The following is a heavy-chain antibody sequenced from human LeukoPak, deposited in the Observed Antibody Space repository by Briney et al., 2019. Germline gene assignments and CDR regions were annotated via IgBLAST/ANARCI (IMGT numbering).Heavy chain of an antibody. CDR2: LHSGGTT. CDR1: GFTVSSNY. D-gene: IGHD3-10*01. Sequence: GGSLRLSCTASGFTVSSNYMTWVRQAPGRGLESVSFLHSGGTTYYADSVKGRFTISRDNSRSTVYLQMTSLRAEDTAVYYCASRGHVGSGTYSPYDYWGQGTLVTVSS. CDR3: ASRGHVGSGTYSPYDY. J-gene: IGHJ4*02. V-gene: IGHV3-53*01.